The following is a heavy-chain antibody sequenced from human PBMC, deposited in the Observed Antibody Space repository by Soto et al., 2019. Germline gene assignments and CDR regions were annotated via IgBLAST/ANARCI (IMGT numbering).Heavy chain of an antibody. J-gene: IGHJ6*02. CDR3: ASFGSPGIAVAGTDYYYGMDV. V-gene: IGHV1-45*02. CDR1: GYTFTYRY. D-gene: IGHD6-19*01. CDR2: ITPFNGNT. Sequence: ASVKVSCKASGYTFTYRYLHWVRQAPGQALEWMGWITPFNGNTNYAQKFQDRVTITRDRSMSTAYMELSSLRSEDTAMYYCASFGSPGIAVAGTDYYYGMDVWG.